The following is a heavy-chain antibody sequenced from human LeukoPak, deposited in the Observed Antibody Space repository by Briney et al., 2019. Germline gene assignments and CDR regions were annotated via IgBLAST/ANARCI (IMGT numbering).Heavy chain of an antibody. J-gene: IGHJ6*02. V-gene: IGHV3-33*08. Sequence: PGGSLRLSCAASGFTFSSYSMNWVRQAPGKGLQWVAIIWHDGSNKYYADSVKGRFTISRDNSKNTLYLQMNSLRAEDTAVYYCARDVNSSGMDVWGQGTTVTVSS. CDR3: ARDVNSSGMDV. CDR1: GFTFSSYS. CDR2: IWHDGSNK. D-gene: IGHD6-6*01.